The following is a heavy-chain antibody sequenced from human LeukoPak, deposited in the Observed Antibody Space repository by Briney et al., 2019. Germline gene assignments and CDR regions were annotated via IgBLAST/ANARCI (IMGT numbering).Heavy chain of an antibody. J-gene: IGHJ4*02. Sequence: PGGSLRLSCAPSGFTFNTYWMSWVRQAPGKGLEWVANIKEDGSKKYYVDSVKGRFTISRDNAKDSVYLQMNSLRAEDTAVYYCARDRSYCIGADCYWGRLDYWGQGSLVTVSS. CDR2: IKEDGSKK. CDR1: GFTFNTYW. V-gene: IGHV3-7*03. CDR3: ARDRSYCIGADCYWGRLDY. D-gene: IGHD2-15*01.